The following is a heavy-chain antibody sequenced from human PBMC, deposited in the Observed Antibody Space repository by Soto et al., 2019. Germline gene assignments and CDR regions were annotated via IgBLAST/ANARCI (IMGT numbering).Heavy chain of an antibody. CDR3: ARDTPDPAIVVVPAAYYYYYYGMDV. V-gene: IGHV1-18*04. CDR2: ISAYNGNT. CDR1: GYTFTSYG. J-gene: IGHJ6*02. Sequence: ASVKVSCKASGYTFTSYGISWVRQAPGQGLEWMGWISAYNGNTNYAQKLQGRVTMTTDTSTSTAYMELRSLRSDDTAVYYCARDTPDPAIVVVPAAYYYYYYGMDVWGQGTTVTVSS. D-gene: IGHD2-2*01.